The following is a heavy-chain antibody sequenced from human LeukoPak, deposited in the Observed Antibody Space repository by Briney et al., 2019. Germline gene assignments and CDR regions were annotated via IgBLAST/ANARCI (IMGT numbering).Heavy chain of an antibody. CDR3: ARHGVATMGYYYYMDV. CDR1: GGSISSYY. CDR2: IYYSGST. Sequence: SETLSLTCTVSGGSISSYYWSWIRQPPGKGLEWIGYIYYSGSTSYNPSLKSRVTISVDTSKNQFSLKLSSVTAADTAVYYCARHGVATMGYYYYMDVWGKGTTVTVSS. D-gene: IGHD5-12*01. V-gene: IGHV4-59*01. J-gene: IGHJ6*03.